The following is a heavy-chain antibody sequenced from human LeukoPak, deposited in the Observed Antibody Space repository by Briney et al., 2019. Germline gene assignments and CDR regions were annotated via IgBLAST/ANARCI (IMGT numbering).Heavy chain of an antibody. Sequence: SETLSLTCAVYGGSFSGYYWSWIRQPPGKGLEWIGEINHSGSTNYNPSLKSRVTISVDTSKNQFSLKLSSVTAADTAVYYCARLDCSSTSCSSPFDYWGQGTLVTVSS. D-gene: IGHD2-2*01. CDR1: GGSFSGYY. J-gene: IGHJ4*02. CDR2: INHSGST. V-gene: IGHV4-34*01. CDR3: ARLDCSSTSCSSPFDY.